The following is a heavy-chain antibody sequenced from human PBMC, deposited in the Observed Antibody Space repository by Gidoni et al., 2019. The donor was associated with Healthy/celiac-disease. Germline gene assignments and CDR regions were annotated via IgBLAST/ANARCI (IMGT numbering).Heavy chain of an antibody. Sequence: QVQIQQCGAGRLKPSETLSLTCAVYGGACSGYYWSWIRQPPGKGLEWIGDINHSGRTNYNPSLKSRVTISIDTSKNQLSLKVSSVTAASTAVYYCARGSSIAVASHWGQGTLVTVSS. CDR1: GGACSGYY. CDR3: ARGSSIAVASH. CDR2: INHSGRT. V-gene: IGHV4-34*01. J-gene: IGHJ4*02. D-gene: IGHD6-19*01.